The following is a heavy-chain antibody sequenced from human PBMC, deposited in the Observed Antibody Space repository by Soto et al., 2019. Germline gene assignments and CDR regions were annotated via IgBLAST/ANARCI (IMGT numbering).Heavy chain of an antibody. V-gene: IGHV4-4*02. J-gene: IGHJ4*02. CDR3: ARAGGYYGHYFDY. D-gene: IGHD3-10*01. CDR1: GGSISSSDW. Sequence: QVQLQESGPGLVKPSGTLSLTCAVSGGSISSSDWWSWVHQPPGKGLEWIGEIFHSGNTNYNPSLKSRVTISLDKSKNQFSLKLSSVTAADTAVYYCARAGGYYGHYFDYWGQGTLVTVSS. CDR2: IFHSGNT.